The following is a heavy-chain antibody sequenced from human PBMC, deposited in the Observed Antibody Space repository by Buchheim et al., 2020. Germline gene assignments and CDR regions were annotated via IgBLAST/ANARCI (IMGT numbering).Heavy chain of an antibody. CDR2: ISSSSSTI. CDR3: ARNPLRGSYREYYFDY. J-gene: IGHJ4*02. V-gene: IGHV3-48*02. D-gene: IGHD3-16*02. CDR1: GFTFSSYS. Sequence: EVQLVESGGGLVQPGGSLRLSCAASGFTFSSYSMNWVRQAPGKGLEWVSYISSSSSTIYYADSVKGRFTISRDNAKNSLYLQMNSLRDEDTAVYYCARNPLRGSYREYYFDYWGQGTL.